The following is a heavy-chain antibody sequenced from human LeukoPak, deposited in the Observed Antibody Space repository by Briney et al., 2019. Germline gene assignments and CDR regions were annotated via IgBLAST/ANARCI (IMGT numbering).Heavy chain of an antibody. J-gene: IGHJ3*02. D-gene: IGHD4-17*01. CDR2: ISSAGTYI. CDR3: ARADSPLGDYGPKTDAFDI. Sequence: PGGSLRLSCAAAGFTFSSYSMNWVRQAPGKGLEWVSSISSAGTYIYYADSVKGRFTISRDNAKKSLFLQMNSLRAEDAAVYYCARADSPLGDYGPKTDAFDIWGQGTMVTVSS. V-gene: IGHV3-21*01. CDR1: GFTFSSYS.